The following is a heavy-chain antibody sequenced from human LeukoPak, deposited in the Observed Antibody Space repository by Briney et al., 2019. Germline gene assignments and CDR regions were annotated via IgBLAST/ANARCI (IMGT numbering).Heavy chain of an antibody. J-gene: IGHJ3*02. CDR2: IHESGGYI. CDR1: GFTFSSYT. CDR3: ASSSDAFDI. Sequence: PGGSLRLSCAASGFTFSSYTMNWVRQAPGRGLEWVASIHESGGYIYYADSVKGRLTISRDNAEKSLFLQMDSLRAEDTAVYYCASSSDAFDIWGQGTMVTVSS. D-gene: IGHD6-6*01. V-gene: IGHV3-21*01.